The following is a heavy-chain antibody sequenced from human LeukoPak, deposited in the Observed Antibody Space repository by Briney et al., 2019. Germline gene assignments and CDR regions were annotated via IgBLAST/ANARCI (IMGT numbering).Heavy chain of an antibody. CDR3: ATENGDYTFDY. Sequence: SGGSLRLSCVASGFSFSTHGMHWVRQAPGKGLDWVAIIWHDGSHINYADSVKGRFTISRDNSKNTLYLQMNSLRAEDTALYYCATENGDYTFDYWGQGTLVTVSS. CDR2: IWHDGSHI. J-gene: IGHJ4*02. CDR1: GFSFSTHG. V-gene: IGHV3-33*01. D-gene: IGHD4-17*01.